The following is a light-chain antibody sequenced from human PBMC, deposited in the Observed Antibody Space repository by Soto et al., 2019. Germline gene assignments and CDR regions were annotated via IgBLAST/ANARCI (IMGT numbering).Light chain of an antibody. Sequence: IQLTQSPSSLSASVGDRVTITCRASQGISQYVAWYQQKPGKAPKLLIYTATVLQGGVPSRFSGTGSGTEFILTISSLQPEDFATYYCQQVNSYPLTFGGGTKVDIK. CDR3: QQVNSYPLT. J-gene: IGKJ4*01. CDR1: QGISQY. CDR2: TAT. V-gene: IGKV1-9*01.